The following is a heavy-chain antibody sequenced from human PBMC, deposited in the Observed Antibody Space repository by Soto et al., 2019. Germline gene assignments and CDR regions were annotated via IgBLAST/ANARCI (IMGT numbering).Heavy chain of an antibody. D-gene: IGHD2-15*01. CDR3: AKLLGYCSGGSCPAASTFDY. CDR2: ISGSGGST. Sequence: GGSLRLSCAASGFTFISYAMSWVRQAPGKGLEWVSAISGSGGSTYYADSVKGRFTISRDNSKNTLYLQMNSLRAEDTAVYYCAKLLGYCSGGSCPAASTFDYWGQGTLVTVSS. V-gene: IGHV3-23*01. J-gene: IGHJ4*02. CDR1: GFTFISYA.